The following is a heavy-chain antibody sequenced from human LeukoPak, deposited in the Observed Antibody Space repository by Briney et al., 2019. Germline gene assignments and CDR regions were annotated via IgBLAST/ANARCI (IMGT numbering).Heavy chain of an antibody. CDR2: IFHSGTT. D-gene: IGHD5-24*01. CDR1: GGSISSSNW. J-gene: IGHJ4*02. Sequence: SGTLSLTCAVSGGSISSSNWWTWVRQTPGKGLEWIGQIFHSGTTNYNPSLQSRVTISVDKSRNQFSLKLTSVTAADTAVYYCAGDAYNSGSAFDYWGQGTLVTVSS. CDR3: AGDAYNSGSAFDY. V-gene: IGHV4-4*02.